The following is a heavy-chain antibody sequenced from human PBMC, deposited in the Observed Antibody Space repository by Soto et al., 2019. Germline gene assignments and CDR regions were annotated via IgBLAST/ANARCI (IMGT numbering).Heavy chain of an antibody. V-gene: IGHV4-31*03. D-gene: IGHD6-13*01. CDR2: IYYSGST. CDR1: GGSISSGGYY. Sequence: SLTCTVSGGSISSGGYYWSWIRQHPGKGLEWIGYIYYSGSTYYNPSLKSRVTISVDTSKNQFSLKLSSVTAADTAVYYCARVARGIAAAGHFDYWGQGTLVTVSS. CDR3: ARVARGIAAAGHFDY. J-gene: IGHJ4*02.